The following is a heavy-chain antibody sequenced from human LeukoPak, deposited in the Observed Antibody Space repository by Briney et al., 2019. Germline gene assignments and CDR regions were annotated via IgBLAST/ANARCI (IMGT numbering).Heavy chain of an antibody. J-gene: IGHJ4*02. CDR1: GGTFSSYA. CDR3: AIRPTTVTTFYFDY. V-gene: IGHV1-69*06. Sequence: SVKVSCKASGGTFSSYAISWVRQAPGQGLEWMGGMIPIFGTANYAQKFQGRVTITADKSTSTAYMELSSLRSEDTAVYYCAIRPTTVTTFYFDYWGQRTLATVSS. D-gene: IGHD4-17*01. CDR2: MIPIFGTA.